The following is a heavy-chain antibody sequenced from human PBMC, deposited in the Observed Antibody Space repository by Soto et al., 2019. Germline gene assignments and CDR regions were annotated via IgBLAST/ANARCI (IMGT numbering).Heavy chain of an antibody. D-gene: IGHD3-10*01. J-gene: IGHJ4*02. CDR3: AHSRNLITEDAQVGDFDY. Sequence: QINLKESGPTLVKPTQTLTLTCSFSGFSLTTAGVGVGWVRQSPGEALAWLALIYWDDYERYRPSLKTRLTITKDPSKNQVVLIMTNMAPEDTATYYCAHSRNLITEDAQVGDFDYWGQGTLVTVSS. V-gene: IGHV2-5*02. CDR1: GFSLTTAGVG. CDR2: IYWDDYE.